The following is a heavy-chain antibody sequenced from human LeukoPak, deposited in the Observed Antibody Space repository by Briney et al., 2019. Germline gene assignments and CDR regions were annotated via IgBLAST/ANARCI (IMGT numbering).Heavy chain of an antibody. V-gene: IGHV1-69*04. J-gene: IGHJ4*02. CDR2: IIPILGIA. CDR1: GGTVSSYA. CDR3: ARVRYFDWSPEDY. Sequence: SVKVSCKASGGTVSSYAISWVRQAPGQGREWRGRIIPILGIANYAQKFQGRVTITANKSTSTAYMELSSLRSEDTAVYYCARVRYFDWSPEDYWGQGTLVTVSS. D-gene: IGHD3-9*01.